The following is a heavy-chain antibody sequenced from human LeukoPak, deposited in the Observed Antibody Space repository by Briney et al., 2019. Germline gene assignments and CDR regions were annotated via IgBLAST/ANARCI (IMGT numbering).Heavy chain of an antibody. V-gene: IGHV4-59*01. CDR3: AREDPQTTVPEGLDV. Sequence: SETLSLTCTVSGGSISRYYWSWIRQPPGKGLEWIDIYFSGATNYNPSLKSRVTISVDTSKNQFSLKLSSVTAADTAVYYCAREDPQTTVPEGLDVWGQGTTVIVSS. D-gene: IGHD4-17*01. J-gene: IGHJ6*02. CDR1: GGSISRYY. CDR2: IYFSGAT.